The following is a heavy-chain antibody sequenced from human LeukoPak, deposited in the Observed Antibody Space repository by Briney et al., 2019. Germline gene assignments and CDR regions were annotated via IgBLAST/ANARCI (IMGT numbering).Heavy chain of an antibody. D-gene: IGHD5-12*01. CDR1: GGSISSYY. J-gene: IGHJ4*02. CDR2: IYTSGST. Sequence: PSETLSLTCTVSGGSISSYYWSWIRQPAGKGLEWIGRIYTSGSTNYNLSLKSRVTMSVDTSKNQFSLKLSSVTAADTAVYYCARDPRGYSGYGPGVYFDYWGQGTLVTVSS. CDR3: ARDPRGYSGYGPGVYFDY. V-gene: IGHV4-4*07.